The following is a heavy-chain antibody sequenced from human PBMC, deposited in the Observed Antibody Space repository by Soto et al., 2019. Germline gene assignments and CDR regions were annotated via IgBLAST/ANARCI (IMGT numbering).Heavy chain of an antibody. CDR2: IYYSGST. CDR3: ARLESSGWDLIFDY. D-gene: IGHD6-19*01. J-gene: IGHJ4*02. Sequence: SETLSLTCTVSGGSISSSSYYWGWIRQPPGKGLEWIGSIYYSGSTYYNPSLKSRVTISVDTSKNQFSLKLSSVTAADTAVYYCARLESSGWDLIFDYWGQGTLVTVSS. V-gene: IGHV4-39*01. CDR1: GGSISSSSYY.